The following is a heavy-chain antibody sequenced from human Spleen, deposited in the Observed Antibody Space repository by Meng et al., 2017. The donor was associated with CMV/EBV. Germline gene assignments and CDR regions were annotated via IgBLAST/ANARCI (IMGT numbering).Heavy chain of an antibody. CDR2: MNPNSGTA. Sequence: ASVKVSCKASGYTFTSYDINWVRQATGQGLEWMGWMNPNSGTAGYAQKFQGRVTMTRNTSISTACMELSSLRTDDTAVYYCARGPDVVVVVAATAWFDPWGQGTLVTVSS. J-gene: IGHJ5*02. CDR1: GYTFTSYD. D-gene: IGHD2-15*01. V-gene: IGHV1-8*01. CDR3: ARGPDVVVVVAATAWFDP.